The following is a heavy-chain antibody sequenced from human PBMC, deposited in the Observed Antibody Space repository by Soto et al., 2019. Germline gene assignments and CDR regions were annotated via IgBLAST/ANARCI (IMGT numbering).Heavy chain of an antibody. CDR1: GYSFSSYW. J-gene: IGHJ6*02. Sequence: GESLKISCRGSGYSFSSYWIAWVRQMPGKGLEWMGIIYPGDSDTRCSPSFQGQVTISADKSVSTAYLQWSSLKASDTAMYYCARRASSSVTTPYGMDVWGQGTTVTVSS. D-gene: IGHD6-6*01. CDR3: ARRASSSVTTPYGMDV. V-gene: IGHV5-51*01. CDR2: IYPGDSDT.